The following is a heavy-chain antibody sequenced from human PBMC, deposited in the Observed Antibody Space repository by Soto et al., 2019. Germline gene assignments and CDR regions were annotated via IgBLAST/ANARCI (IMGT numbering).Heavy chain of an antibody. Sequence: SETLSLTCAVYGGSFSGYYWSWIRQPPGKGLEWIGEINHSGSTNYNPSLKSRVTISVDTSKNQFSLKLSSVTAADTAVYYCARGKPYYDFWSGYYYYYYYYGMDVWGQGTTVTVSS. CDR2: INHSGST. V-gene: IGHV4-34*01. J-gene: IGHJ6*02. CDR1: GGSFSGYY. D-gene: IGHD3-3*01. CDR3: ARGKPYYDFWSGYYYYYYYYGMDV.